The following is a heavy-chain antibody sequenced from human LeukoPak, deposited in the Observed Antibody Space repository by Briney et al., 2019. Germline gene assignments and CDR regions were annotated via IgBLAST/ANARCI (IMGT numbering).Heavy chain of an antibody. CDR3: AREADYGDYSRGIDY. D-gene: IGHD4-17*01. V-gene: IGHV1-18*01. CDR2: ISAYNGNT. Sequence: ASVKVSCKASGYTFTSYGISWVRQAPGQGLEWMGWISAYNGNTNYAQKLQGRVTMTTDTSTSTAYMELGSLRSDDTAVYYCAREADYGDYSRGIDYWGQGTLVTVSS. CDR1: GYTFTSYG. J-gene: IGHJ4*02.